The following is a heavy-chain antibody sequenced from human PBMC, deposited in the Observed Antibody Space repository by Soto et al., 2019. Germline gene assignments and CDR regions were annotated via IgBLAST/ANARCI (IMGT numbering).Heavy chain of an antibody. J-gene: IGHJ4*02. V-gene: IGHV2-5*02. CDR2: IYWDDDT. CDR3: AHTMAPRIFDS. CDR1: GFSLITSGVG. Sequence: QITLKEAGPTLGKPTQTLTLPCSFYGFSLITSGVGVGWIRQPPGKALEWLALIYWDDDTGYSTSLRNRLTIPKDTSRNQVVLTMTNIDPADTATYYCAHTMAPRIFDSWGQGTLVTVSS.